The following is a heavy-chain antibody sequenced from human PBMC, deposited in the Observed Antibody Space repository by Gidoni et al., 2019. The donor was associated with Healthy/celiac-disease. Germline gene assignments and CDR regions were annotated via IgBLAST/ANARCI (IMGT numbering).Heavy chain of an antibody. D-gene: IGHD1-26*01. CDR3: ARVSQVGIGAFDI. V-gene: IGHV3-33*01. J-gene: IGHJ3*02. CDR1: GFTFSSYG. Sequence: QVQLVASGGGVVQPGRSLRLSCAASGFTFSSYGMHWVRQAPGKGLEWVAVIWYDGSNKYYADSVKGRFTISRDNSKNTLYLQMNSLRAEDTAVYYCARVSQVGIGAFDIWGQGTMVTVSS. CDR2: IWYDGSNK.